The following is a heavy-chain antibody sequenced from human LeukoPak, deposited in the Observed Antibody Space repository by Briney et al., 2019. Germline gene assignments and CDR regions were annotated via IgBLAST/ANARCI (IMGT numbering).Heavy chain of an antibody. CDR1: GLTFGNYW. D-gene: IGHD4-17*01. J-gene: IGHJ3*02. CDR3: ARGPYGDSAFDI. Sequence: GGSLRLSCAASGLTFGNYWMSWVRQAPGKGLEWVSSISSSSSYIYYADSVKGRFTISRDNAKNSLYLQMNSLRAEDTAVYYCARGPYGDSAFDIWGQGTMVTVSS. V-gene: IGHV3-21*01. CDR2: ISSSSSYI.